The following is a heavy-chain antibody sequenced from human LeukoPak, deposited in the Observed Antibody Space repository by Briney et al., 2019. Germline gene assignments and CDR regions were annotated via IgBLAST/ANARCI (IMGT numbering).Heavy chain of an antibody. V-gene: IGHV1-69*13. J-gene: IGHJ4*02. CDR1: GGTFSSYA. CDR2: IIPISGTA. Sequence: AASVKVSCKASGGTFSSYAISWVRQAPGQGLEWMGGIIPISGTANYAQKFQGRVTITADESTSTAYMELSRLRSEDTAVYYCARDTRSGYDLVYFDYWGQGTLVTVSS. D-gene: IGHD5-12*01. CDR3: ARDTRSGYDLVYFDY.